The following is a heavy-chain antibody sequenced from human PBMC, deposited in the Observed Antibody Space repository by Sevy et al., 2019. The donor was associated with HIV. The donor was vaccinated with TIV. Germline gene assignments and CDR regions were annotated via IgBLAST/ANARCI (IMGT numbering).Heavy chain of an antibody. J-gene: IGHJ6*02. V-gene: IGHV3-33*01. Sequence: GGSLRLSCAASGFTLSSYGMHWVRQAPGKGLEWVAVIRYDGSNKYYADSVKGRFTISRDNSKNTLYLQMNSLRAKDTAVYYCARDRLGITISAEWGGGMDVWGQGTTVTVSS. CDR1: GFTLSSYG. CDR2: IRYDGSNK. D-gene: IGHD3-3*01. CDR3: ARDRLGITISAEWGGGMDV.